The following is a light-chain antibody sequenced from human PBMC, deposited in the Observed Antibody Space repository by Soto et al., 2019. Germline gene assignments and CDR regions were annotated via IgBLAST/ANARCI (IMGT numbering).Light chain of an antibody. CDR3: QQRSNWPPPLT. Sequence: EIVLTQSPATLSLSPGERATLSCRASQSVSSYLAWYQQKPGQAPRLLVYDACNRATGIPARFSGSGSGTDFTLTISSLEPEDFAVYYCQQRSNWPPPLTFGGGTKVDIK. J-gene: IGKJ4*01. V-gene: IGKV3-11*01. CDR2: DAC. CDR1: QSVSSY.